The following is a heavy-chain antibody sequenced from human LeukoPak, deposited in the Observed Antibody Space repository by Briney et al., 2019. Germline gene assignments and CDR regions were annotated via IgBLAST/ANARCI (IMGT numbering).Heavy chain of an antibody. Sequence: ASVKVPCKASGYTFTSYYMHRVRQAPGQGLEWMGIINPSGGSTSYAQKFQGRVTMTRDTSTSTVYMELSSLRSEDTAVYYCARVGIAVAGTIDYWGQGTLVTVSS. V-gene: IGHV1-46*01. J-gene: IGHJ4*02. CDR1: GYTFTSYY. CDR2: INPSGGST. D-gene: IGHD6-19*01. CDR3: ARVGIAVAGTIDY.